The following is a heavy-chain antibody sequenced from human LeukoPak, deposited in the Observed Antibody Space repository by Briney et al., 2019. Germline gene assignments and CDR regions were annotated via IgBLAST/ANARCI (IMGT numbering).Heavy chain of an antibody. D-gene: IGHD4-17*01. CDR2: IGAADGVA. CDR3: AKLGYGDYERTFDY. V-gene: IGHV3-23*01. J-gene: IGHJ4*02. CDR1: GFTFTSYA. Sequence: PGGSLRLSCSVSGFTFTSYAMSWVRQAPGKGLEWVSAIGAADGVALYADSVKGRFTISRDTSNNTLHLQMNSLRVEDTALYYCAKLGYGDYERTFDYWGQGTLVTVSS.